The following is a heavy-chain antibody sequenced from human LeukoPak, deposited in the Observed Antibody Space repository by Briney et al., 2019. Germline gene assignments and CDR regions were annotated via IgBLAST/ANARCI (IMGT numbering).Heavy chain of an antibody. D-gene: IGHD6-19*01. Sequence: SETLSLTCTVSGGSISSYYWSWIRQPPGKGLERTGYIYYSGSTNYNPSLKSRVTISVDTSKNQFSLKLSSVTAADTAVYYCARFAPPRGQWLERGLDYWGQGTLVTVSS. CDR1: GGSISSYY. CDR2: IYYSGST. CDR3: ARFAPPRGQWLERGLDY. V-gene: IGHV4-59*01. J-gene: IGHJ4*02.